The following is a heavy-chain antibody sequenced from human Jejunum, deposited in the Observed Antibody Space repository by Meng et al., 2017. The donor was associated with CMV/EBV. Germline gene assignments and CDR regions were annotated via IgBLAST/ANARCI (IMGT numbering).Heavy chain of an antibody. J-gene: IGHJ3*02. CDR2: ISAYNGNT. CDR3: ARDGYSSSSYDAFDI. CDR1: YKFTTDG. D-gene: IGHD6-6*01. V-gene: IGHV1-18*01. Sequence: YKFTTDGVSWVRQATGQGLEWMGWISAYNGNTDYAQKFQGRVTMTTDTSTSTAYMDLRSLRSDDTALYYCARDGYSSSSYDAFDIWGQGTTVTVSS.